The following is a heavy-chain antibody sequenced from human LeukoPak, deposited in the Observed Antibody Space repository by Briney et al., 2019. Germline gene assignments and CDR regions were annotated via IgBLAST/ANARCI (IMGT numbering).Heavy chain of an antibody. CDR3: ARYDSRGPLPDY. D-gene: IGHD3-22*01. CDR2: INPNSGGT. CDR1: GYTFTGYY. J-gene: IGHJ4*02. Sequence: ASVKVSCKASGYTFTGYYIHWVRQAPGQGLEWMGWINPNSGGTNYAQKFQGRVTMTRDTSISTAYMELSSLRSDDTAVYYCARYDSRGPLPDYWGQGTLVTVSS. V-gene: IGHV1-2*02.